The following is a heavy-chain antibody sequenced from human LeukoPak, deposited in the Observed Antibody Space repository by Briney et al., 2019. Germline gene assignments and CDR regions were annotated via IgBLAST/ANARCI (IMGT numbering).Heavy chain of an antibody. J-gene: IGHJ4*02. CDR2: FDPEDGET. CDR1: GYTITELS. Sequence: ASVKVSGKVSGYTITELSMHWVRQAPGKGLERIGGFDPEDGETIYAQKFQGRVTMTEDTSTDTAYMELSSLRSEDTAVYYCATEWYSSGWYFDYWGQGTLVTVSS. D-gene: IGHD6-19*01. CDR3: ATEWYSSGWYFDY. V-gene: IGHV1-24*01.